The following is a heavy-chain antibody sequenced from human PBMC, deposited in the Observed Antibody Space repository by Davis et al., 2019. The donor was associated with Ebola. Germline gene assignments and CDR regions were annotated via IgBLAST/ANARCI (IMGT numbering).Heavy chain of an antibody. V-gene: IGHV3-53*05. J-gene: IGHJ4*02. CDR2: IYDQST. Sequence: GESLKISCVASGFRFSSYVMGWVRQAPGKGLEWVSVIYDQSTAYADAVRGRFIISRDKSNNTLYLEMSSLRVDDTAVYYCATTQWLREFDNWGQGTLVTVSS. CDR1: GFRFSSYV. CDR3: ATTQWLREFDN. D-gene: IGHD6-19*01.